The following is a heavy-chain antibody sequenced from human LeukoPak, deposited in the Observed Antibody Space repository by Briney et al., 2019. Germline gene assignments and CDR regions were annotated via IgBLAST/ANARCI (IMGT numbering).Heavy chain of an antibody. D-gene: IGHD2-2*01. CDR1: GFTFSSYG. CDR2: IRYDGSNK. V-gene: IGHV3-30*02. Sequence: PGGSLRLSCAASGFTFSSYGMHWVRQAPGKGLEWVALIRYDGSNKYYADSVKGRFTISRDNSKNTLYLQMNSLRAEDTAVYYCAKGLGYCSSTSCYFVYWGQGTLVTVSS. J-gene: IGHJ4*02. CDR3: AKGLGYCSSTSCYFVY.